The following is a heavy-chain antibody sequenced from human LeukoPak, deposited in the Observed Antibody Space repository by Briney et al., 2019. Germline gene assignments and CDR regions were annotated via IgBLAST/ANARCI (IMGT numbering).Heavy chain of an antibody. CDR3: AGENYTMVRSPSDY. J-gene: IGHJ4*02. CDR1: GYTFTSYG. Sequence: GALVKVSCKASGYTFTSYGISWVRQAPGQGLEWMGWISAYNGNTNYAQKLQGRVTMTTDTSTSTAYMELSSLRSEDTAVYYCAGENYTMVRSPSDYWGQGTLVTVSS. V-gene: IGHV1-18*01. D-gene: IGHD3-10*01. CDR2: ISAYNGNT.